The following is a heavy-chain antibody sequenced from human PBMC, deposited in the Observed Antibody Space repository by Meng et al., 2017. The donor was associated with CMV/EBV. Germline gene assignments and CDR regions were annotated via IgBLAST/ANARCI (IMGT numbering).Heavy chain of an antibody. J-gene: IGHJ4*02. V-gene: IGHV3-53*01. CDR1: GFTVSSNY. CDR3: ARDQGKGYSSGWLYFDY. D-gene: IGHD6-19*01. Sequence: GESLKISCAASGFTVSSNYMSWVRQAPGKGLEWVSVIYSGGSTYYADSVKGRFTISRDNSKNTLYLQMNSLRAEDTAVYYCARDQGKGYSSGWLYFDYWGQGTLVTVSS. CDR2: IYSGGST.